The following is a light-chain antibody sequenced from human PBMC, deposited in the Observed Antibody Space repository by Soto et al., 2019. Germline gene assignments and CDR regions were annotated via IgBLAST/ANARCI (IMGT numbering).Light chain of an antibody. CDR3: AAWDDSLNGLV. Sequence: QSVLTQPPSASGTPGQRFTISCSGSSSNIGSNTVNWYQQLPGTAPKLLIYNNTQRPSGVPDRFSGSKSGTSASLAISGLQSEDEADYYCAAWDDSLNGLVFGTGTKVTVL. CDR2: NNT. CDR1: SSNIGSNT. J-gene: IGLJ1*01. V-gene: IGLV1-44*01.